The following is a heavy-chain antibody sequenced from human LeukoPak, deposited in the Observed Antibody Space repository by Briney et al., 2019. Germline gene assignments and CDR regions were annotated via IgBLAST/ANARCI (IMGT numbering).Heavy chain of an antibody. V-gene: IGHV1-69*05. CDR1: GGTFSSYA. CDR2: IIPIFGTA. CDR3: ARDRGSSRSPAFDI. D-gene: IGHD6-13*01. J-gene: IGHJ3*02. Sequence: SVKVSCKASGGTFSSYAISWVRQAPGQGVEWMGRIIPIFGTANYSQKFQGRVTITTSESTSTAYMELSSLRSEDTAVYYCARDRGSSRSPAFDIWGQGTMVTVSS.